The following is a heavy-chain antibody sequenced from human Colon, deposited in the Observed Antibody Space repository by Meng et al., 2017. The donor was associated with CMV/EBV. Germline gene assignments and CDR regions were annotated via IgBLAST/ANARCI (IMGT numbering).Heavy chain of an antibody. CDR1: GFTFSSYG. J-gene: IGHJ6*02. V-gene: IGHV3-33*06. CDR3: AKGVHYYNCYRGMDV. D-gene: IGHD3-10*01. Sequence: GGSLRLSCAASGFTFSSYGMHWVRQAPGKGLEWVAVIWYDGSNKYYADSVKGRFTISRDNSKNTLYLQMNSLRAEDTAVYFCAKGVHYYNCYRGMDVWGQGTTVTVSS. CDR2: IWYDGSNK.